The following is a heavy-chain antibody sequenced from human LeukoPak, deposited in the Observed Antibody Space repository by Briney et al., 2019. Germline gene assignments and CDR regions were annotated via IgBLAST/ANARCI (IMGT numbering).Heavy chain of an antibody. J-gene: IGHJ4*02. CDR3: ASLMVPAAITY. CDR1: GGSISSYY. V-gene: IGHV4-59*05. D-gene: IGHD2-2*01. CDR2: IYYSGST. Sequence: SETLSLTCTVSGGSISSYYWSWIRQPPGKGLEWIGSIYYSGSTYYNPSLKSRVTISVDTSKDQFSLKLSSVTAADTAVYYCASLMVPAAITYWGQGTLVTVSS.